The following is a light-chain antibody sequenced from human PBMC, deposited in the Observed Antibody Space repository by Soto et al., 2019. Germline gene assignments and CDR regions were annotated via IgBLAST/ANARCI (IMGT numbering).Light chain of an antibody. Sequence: QAVVTQPPSASRSPGQSVTISCTGTSSDVGGYNYVSWYQQHPGKAPKLMIYEVSKRPSGVPDRFSGSKSGNTASLTVSGLQAEDEADYYCSSYAGSTAWVFGTGTKLTVL. J-gene: IGLJ1*01. CDR2: EVS. CDR1: SSDVGGYNY. V-gene: IGLV2-8*02. CDR3: SSYAGSTAWV.